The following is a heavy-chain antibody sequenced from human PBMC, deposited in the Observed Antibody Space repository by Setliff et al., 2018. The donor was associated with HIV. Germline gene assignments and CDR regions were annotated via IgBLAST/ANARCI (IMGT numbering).Heavy chain of an antibody. CDR3: ARDTWQKFDYDDSGFYYWDC. V-gene: IGHV3-7*01. CDR2: IKQDGSEK. D-gene: IGHD3-22*01. CDR1: GFTFSSHW. J-gene: IGHJ4*02. Sequence: LRLSCAASGFTFSSHWMSWVRQAPGKGLEWVANIKQDGSEKYYVDSVKGRFTISRDNAKNSLYLQLNSLRAEDTAVYFCARDTWQKFDYDDSGFYYWDCWGQGTLVTVSS.